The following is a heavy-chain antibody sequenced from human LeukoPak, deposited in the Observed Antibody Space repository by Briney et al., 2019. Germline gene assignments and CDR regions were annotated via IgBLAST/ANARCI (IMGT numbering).Heavy chain of an antibody. CDR3: ARNRRRWGFGELFRYFDY. J-gene: IGHJ4*02. CDR2: INHSGST. D-gene: IGHD3-10*01. CDR1: GGSFSGYY. V-gene: IGHV4-34*01. Sequence: SETLSLTCAVYGGSFSGYYWSWIRQPPGKGLEWIGEINHSGSTNYNPSLKSRVTISVDTSKNRFSLKLSSVTAADTAVYYCARNRRRWGFGELFRYFDYWGQGTLVTVSS.